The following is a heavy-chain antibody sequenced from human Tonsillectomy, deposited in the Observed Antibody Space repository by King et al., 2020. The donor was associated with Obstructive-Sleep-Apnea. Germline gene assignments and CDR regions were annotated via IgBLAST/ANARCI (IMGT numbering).Heavy chain of an antibody. V-gene: IGHV3-9*01. CDR3: AKEAVAHGMHFDL. D-gene: IGHD1-14*01. J-gene: IGHJ2*01. CDR1: GFTFDDYV. Sequence: VQLVESGGGLVQPGRSLRLSCAASGFTFDDYVMHWVRQAPGKGLEWVSGISWNSGSIGYADSVKGRFTISRDNAKNSLYLQMNSLRAEDTALYYCAKEAVAHGMHFDLWGRGTLATVSS. CDR2: ISWNSGSI.